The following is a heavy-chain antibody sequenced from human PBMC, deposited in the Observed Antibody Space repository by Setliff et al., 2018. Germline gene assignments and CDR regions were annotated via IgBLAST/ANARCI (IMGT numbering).Heavy chain of an antibody. D-gene: IGHD3-3*01. CDR2: INSDGSST. CDR3: ARDGGLLQFLEWSRSYMDV. J-gene: IGHJ6*03. V-gene: IGHV3-74*01. CDR1: GFTFSSYW. Sequence: PGGSLSLSCAASGFTFSSYWMHWVRQAPGKGLVWVSRINSDGSSTSYADSVKGRFTISRDNAKNTLYLQMNSLRAEDTAVYYCARDGGLLQFLEWSRSYMDVWGKGTTVTSP.